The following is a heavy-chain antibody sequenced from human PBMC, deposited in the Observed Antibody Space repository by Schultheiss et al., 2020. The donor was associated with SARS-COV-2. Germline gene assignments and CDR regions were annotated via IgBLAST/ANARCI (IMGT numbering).Heavy chain of an antibody. CDR3: ARDQVALRFLEWLAGRWFEL. V-gene: IGHV4-34*01. CDR2: INHSGST. D-gene: IGHD3-3*01. Sequence: SETLSLTCAVYGGSFSGYYWSWIRQPPGKGLEWIGEINHSGSTNYNPSLKSRVTISVDTSKNQFSLKLSSVTAADTAVYYCARDQVALRFLEWLAGRWFELWGQGALVTVAS. CDR1: GGSFSGYY. J-gene: IGHJ5*02.